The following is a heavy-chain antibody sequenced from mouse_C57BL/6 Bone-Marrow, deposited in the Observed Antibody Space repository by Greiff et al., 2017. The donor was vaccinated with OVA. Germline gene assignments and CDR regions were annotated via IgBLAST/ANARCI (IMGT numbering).Heavy chain of an antibody. J-gene: IGHJ4*01. CDR1: GFNIKDDY. CDR2: IYPENGDT. D-gene: IGHD2-4*01. Sequence: VQLKQSGAELVRPGASVKLSCTASGFNIKDDYMHWVKQRPEQGLEWIGWIYPENGDTEYASKFQGKATITADTSSNTASLQLSSLTSEDTAVYYCTGGLPPYYDMDYWGQGTSVTVSS. CDR3: TGGLPPYYDMDY. V-gene: IGHV14-4*01.